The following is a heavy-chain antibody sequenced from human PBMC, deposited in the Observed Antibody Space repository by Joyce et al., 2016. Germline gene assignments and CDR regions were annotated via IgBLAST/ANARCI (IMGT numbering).Heavy chain of an antibody. J-gene: IGHJ5*02. CDR3: ATTHSASGGLYNDVFDP. Sequence: QVQLRESGSGLVKPSETLSLTCSVSGGSVPSTGYSWNWIRQPPGKGLEWIGYIYHGGDSFYHPSLYSRVTISIDKSKNEFSLKLTSVTAADTAVYYCATTHSASGGLYNDVFDPWGQGALVSVSS. V-gene: IGHV4-30-2*01. CDR1: GGSVPSTGYS. D-gene: IGHD3-10*01. CDR2: IYHGGDS.